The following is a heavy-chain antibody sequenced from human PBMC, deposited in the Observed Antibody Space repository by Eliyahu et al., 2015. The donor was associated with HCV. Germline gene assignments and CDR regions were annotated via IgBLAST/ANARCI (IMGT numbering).Heavy chain of an antibody. CDR3: AKVKYYDSSGYNDY. CDR2: ISGSGGST. J-gene: IGHJ4*02. CDR1: GFTFXSYA. Sequence: EVQLLESGGGLVQPGGSLRLSCAASGFTFXSYAMSWVRQAPGKGLEWVSAISGSGGSTYYADSVKGRFTISRDNSKNTLYLQMNSLRAEDTAVYYCAKVKYYDSSGYNDYWGQGTLVTVSS. V-gene: IGHV3-23*01. D-gene: IGHD3-22*01.